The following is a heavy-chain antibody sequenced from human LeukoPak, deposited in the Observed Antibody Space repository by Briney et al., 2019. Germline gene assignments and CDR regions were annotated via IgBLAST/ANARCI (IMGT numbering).Heavy chain of an antibody. D-gene: IGHD2-15*01. CDR1: GFSLTTSGVG. Sequence: SGPTLFNPTQPLTLTCTFSGFSLTTSGVGLGWIRQPPGKALKWLALIYWDDDKRYSPSLKSRLTITNDTSKNQVVLTMTNMDPVDTATYYCAHFKRWTDAFDIWGQGTMVTVSS. CDR2: IYWDDDK. CDR3: AHFKRWTDAFDI. V-gene: IGHV2-5*02. J-gene: IGHJ3*02.